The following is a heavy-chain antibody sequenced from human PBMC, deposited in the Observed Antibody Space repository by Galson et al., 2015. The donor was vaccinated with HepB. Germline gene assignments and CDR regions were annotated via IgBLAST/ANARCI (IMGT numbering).Heavy chain of an antibody. D-gene: IGHD5-12*01. J-gene: IGHJ6*03. CDR3: ARRGKYSAYDESEGQYNYYYMDV. CDR1: GFIFSSFT. V-gene: IGHV3-21*01. Sequence: SLRLSCAASGFIFSSFTMNWVRQAPGKGLEWVSSISKNSNYIYYTDSVKGRFTISRDNAKNSLSLQMNSLRAEDTAVYYCARRGKYSAYDESEGQYNYYYMDVWGKGTTVTVSS. CDR2: ISKNSNYI.